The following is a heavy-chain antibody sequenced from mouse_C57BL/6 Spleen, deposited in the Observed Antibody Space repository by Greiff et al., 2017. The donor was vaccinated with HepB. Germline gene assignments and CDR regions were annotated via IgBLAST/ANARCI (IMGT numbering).Heavy chain of an antibody. CDR2: ISSGGSYT. V-gene: IGHV5-6*01. Sequence: EVQGVESGGDLVKPGGSLKLSCAASGFTFSSYGMSWVRQTPDKRLEWVATISSGGSYTYYPDSVKGRFTISRDNAKNTLYLQMSSLKSEDTAMYYCARQITTVVATRTDWYFDVWGTGTTVTVSS. J-gene: IGHJ1*03. D-gene: IGHD1-1*01. CDR1: GFTFSSYG. CDR3: ARQITTVVATRTDWYFDV.